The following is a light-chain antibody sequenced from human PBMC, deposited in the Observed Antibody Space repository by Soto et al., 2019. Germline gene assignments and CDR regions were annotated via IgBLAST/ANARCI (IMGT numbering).Light chain of an antibody. J-gene: IGKJ1*01. CDR3: QQYNDWPWT. CDR1: QSVTTS. Sequence: EIVMTQSPATLSVSPGERATISCRASQSVTTSIAWYQHKPGQAPRLLIYGPSTRATGIPGRFSGSGSGTQFTLTISSLQSEDFAVYYCQQYNDWPWTVGQGTKVDIK. CDR2: GPS. V-gene: IGKV3-15*01.